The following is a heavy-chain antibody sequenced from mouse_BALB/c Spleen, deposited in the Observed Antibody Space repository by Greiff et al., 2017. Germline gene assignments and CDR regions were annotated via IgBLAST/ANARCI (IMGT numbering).Heavy chain of an antibody. V-gene: IGHV1-14*01. J-gene: IGHJ4*01. D-gene: IGHD2-4*01. CDR3: AREVYYDYEGAMDY. CDR2: INPYNDGT. Sequence: QLQRSGPELVKPGASVKMSCKASGYTFTSYVMHWVKQKPGQGLEWIGYINPYNDGTKYNEKFKGKATLTSDKSSSTAYMELSSLTSEDSAVYYCAREVYYDYEGAMDYWGQGTSVTVSS. CDR1: GYTFTSYV.